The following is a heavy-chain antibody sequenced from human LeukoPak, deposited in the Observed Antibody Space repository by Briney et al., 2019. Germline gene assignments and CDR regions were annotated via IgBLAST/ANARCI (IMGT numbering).Heavy chain of an antibody. V-gene: IGHV4-59*01. D-gene: IGHD3-16*01. CDR3: AREGANAFDI. Sequence: PSETLSLTCTVSGGSISSYYWSWIRQPPGKGLEWIGCIYYSGSTNYNPSLKSRVTISVDTSKNQFSLKLSSVTAADTAVYYCAREGANAFDIWGQGTMVTVSS. CDR1: GGSISSYY. CDR2: IYYSGST. J-gene: IGHJ3*02.